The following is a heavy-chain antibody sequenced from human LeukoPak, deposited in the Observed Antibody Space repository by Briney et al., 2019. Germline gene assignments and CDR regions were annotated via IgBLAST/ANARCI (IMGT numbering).Heavy chain of an antibody. CDR3: ATGITMFGVVNDAFDI. CDR1: GFTFSSYW. D-gene: IGHD3-3*01. CDR2: INSDGSST. V-gene: IGHV3-74*01. Sequence: GGSLKLSCAASGFTFSSYWMFWVRQAPGKGLVWVSRINSDGSSTSFADSVKGRFTISRDNAKNTLYLQMNSLRAEDTAVYYCATGITMFGVVNDAFDIWGQGTMVTVFS. J-gene: IGHJ3*02.